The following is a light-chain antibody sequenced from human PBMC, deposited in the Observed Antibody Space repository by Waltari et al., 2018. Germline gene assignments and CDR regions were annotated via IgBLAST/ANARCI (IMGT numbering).Light chain of an antibody. CDR1: ESIGNR. CDR2: AAS. Sequence: DIQLTQSPSSLSASVGDRVSITCRASESIGNRLNWYQQRPGKAPKLLIYAASTLQRWVPSRFTGSGSGTDVTLTISSLQPEDFATYYCQQSYTTPRTYKNPRTFGQGTRVEIK. CDR3: QQSYTTPRTYKNPRT. J-gene: IGKJ1*01. V-gene: IGKV1-39*01.